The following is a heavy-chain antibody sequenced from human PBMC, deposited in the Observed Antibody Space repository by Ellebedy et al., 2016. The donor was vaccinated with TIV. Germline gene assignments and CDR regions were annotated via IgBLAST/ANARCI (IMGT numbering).Heavy chain of an antibody. D-gene: IGHD5-24*01. CDR1: GFTFSSYA. J-gene: IGHJ3*01. CDR2: INANGVSI. Sequence: PGGSLRLSCAASGFTFSSYAMSWVRQAPGQGLEWVSGINANGVSIAYADSVKGRFTISRDNSKDTLFLQMNSPRAEDTGIYYCAKDQIAGDGRWVFDLWGQGTMVTVSS. V-gene: IGHV3-23*01. CDR3: AKDQIAGDGRWVFDL.